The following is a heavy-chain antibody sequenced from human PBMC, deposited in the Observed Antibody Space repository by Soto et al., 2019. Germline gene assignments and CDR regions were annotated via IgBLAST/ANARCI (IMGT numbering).Heavy chain of an antibody. CDR1: GGTFSSYA. J-gene: IGHJ5*02. CDR2: IIPIFGTA. V-gene: IGHV1-69*06. Sequence: SVKVSCKASGGTFSSYAISWVRQAPGQGLEWMGGIIPIFGTANYAQKFQGRVTITADKSTSTAYMELSSLRSEDTAVYYCARPFLGYCSGGSYPNWFDPWGQGTLVTVSS. D-gene: IGHD2-15*01. CDR3: ARPFLGYCSGGSYPNWFDP.